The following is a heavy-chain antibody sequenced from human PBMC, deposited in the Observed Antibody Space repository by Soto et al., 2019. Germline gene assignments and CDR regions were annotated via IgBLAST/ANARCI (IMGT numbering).Heavy chain of an antibody. CDR1: GGTFSSYA. Sequence: SVKVSCKASGGTFSSYAISWVRQAPGQGLEWMGGIIPIFGTANYAQKFQGRVTITADKSTSTAYMELSSLRSEDTAVYYCATLSNDFWSGPNNWFDPWGQGTLVTVSS. D-gene: IGHD3-3*01. V-gene: IGHV1-69*06. J-gene: IGHJ5*02. CDR3: ATLSNDFWSGPNNWFDP. CDR2: IIPIFGTA.